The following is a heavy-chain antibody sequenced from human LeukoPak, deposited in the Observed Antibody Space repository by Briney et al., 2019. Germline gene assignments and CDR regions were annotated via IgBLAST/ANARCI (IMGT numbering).Heavy chain of an antibody. V-gene: IGHV4-59*01. Sequence: PSETLSLTCTVSGGSISSYYWSWIRQPPGKGLEWIGYIYYSGSTNYNPSLKSRVTISVDTSKNQFSLKLSSVTAADTAVYYCALYDSSGYYFDPWGQGILVTVSS. D-gene: IGHD3-22*01. CDR1: GGSISSYY. CDR2: IYYSGST. CDR3: ALYDSSGYYFDP. J-gene: IGHJ4*02.